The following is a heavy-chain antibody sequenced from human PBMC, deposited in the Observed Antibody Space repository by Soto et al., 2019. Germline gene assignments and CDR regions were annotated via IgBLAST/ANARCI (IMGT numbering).Heavy chain of an antibody. J-gene: IGHJ3*02. V-gene: IGHV5-51*01. CDR2: IYPGDSDT. CDR1: GYSFTSYW. CDR3: ARHYRSLSYYYDSSGYTDAIDI. Sequence: GESLKISCKGSGYSFTSYWIGWVRQMPGKGLEWMGIIYPGDSDTRYSPSFQGQVTISADKSISTAYLQWSSLKASDTAMYYCARHYRSLSYYYDSSGYTDAIDIWGQGTMVTISS. D-gene: IGHD3-22*01.